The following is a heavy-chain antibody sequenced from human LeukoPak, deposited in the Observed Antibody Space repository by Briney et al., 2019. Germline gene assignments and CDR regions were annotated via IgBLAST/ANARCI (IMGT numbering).Heavy chain of an antibody. CDR1: GGSFSGYY. CDR3: ARDRGIDSSGYTADAFDI. CDR2: INHSGST. Sequence: SETLSLTCAVYGGSFSGYYWSWIRQPPGKGLEWIGEINHSGSTNYNPSLKSRVTISVDTSKNQFSLKLSSVTAADTAVYYCARDRGIDSSGYTADAFDIWGQGTMVTVSS. D-gene: IGHD3-22*01. V-gene: IGHV4-34*01. J-gene: IGHJ3*02.